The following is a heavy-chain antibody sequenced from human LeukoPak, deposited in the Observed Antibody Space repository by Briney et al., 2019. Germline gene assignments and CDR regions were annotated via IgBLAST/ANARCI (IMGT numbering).Heavy chain of an antibody. CDR1: GDSLNELS. D-gene: IGHD3-3*01. CDR3: ARDHHPATALRFLERLNLGSY. V-gene: IGHV1-24*01. J-gene: IGHJ4*02. CDR2: FEPEEGET. Sequence: ASVKVSCKVSGDSLNELSIHWVRQAPGKGLEWMGGFEPEEGETLHAQKFQGRVTMTRDTSTSTVYMELSSLRSEDTAVYYCARDHHPATALRFLERLNLGSYWGQGTLVTVSS.